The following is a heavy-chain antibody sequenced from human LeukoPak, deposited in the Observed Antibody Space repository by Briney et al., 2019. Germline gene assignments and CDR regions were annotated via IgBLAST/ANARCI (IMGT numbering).Heavy chain of an antibody. V-gene: IGHV3-21*01. CDR3: ARDTWYYFDY. CDR1: GFTFSSYS. CDR2: ISSSSSYI. Sequence: GGSLRLSCAASGFTFSSYSMNWVRQAPAEELEWVSSISSSSSYIYYADSVKGRFTISRDNAKNSLCLQMNSLRAEDTAVYYCARDTWYYFDYWGQGTLVTVCS. D-gene: IGHD2-8*02. J-gene: IGHJ4*02.